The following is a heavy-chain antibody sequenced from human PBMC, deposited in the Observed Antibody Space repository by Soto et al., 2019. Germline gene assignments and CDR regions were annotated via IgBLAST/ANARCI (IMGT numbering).Heavy chain of an antibody. V-gene: IGHV1-2*02. CDR2: INPITGGT. J-gene: IGHJ4*02. D-gene: IGHD3-22*01. CDR1: GYTFTSYY. Sequence: ASVKVSCKASGYTFTSYYIHWVRQAPGQGLEWMGWINPITGGTNYAPKFQGRVTMTRDTSITTAYMELSRLRSDDTAVYYCARNYYDSSDRDYLDYWGQGTPVTSPQ. CDR3: ARNYYDSSDRDYLDY.